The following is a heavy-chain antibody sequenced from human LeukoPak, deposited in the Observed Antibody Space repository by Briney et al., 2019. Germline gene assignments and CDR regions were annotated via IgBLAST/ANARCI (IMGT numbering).Heavy chain of an antibody. CDR3: ANNAGQYSYGYCFDY. D-gene: IGHD5-18*01. V-gene: IGHV3-30*18. J-gene: IGHJ4*02. Sequence: GGSLRLSCAASGFTFSSYGMHWVRQAPGKGLEWVAVISYDGSNKYYADSVKGRFTISRDKSKNTLYLQMNSLRAEDTAVYYCANNAGQYSYGYCFDYWGQGTLVTVSS. CDR2: ISYDGSNK. CDR1: GFTFSSYG.